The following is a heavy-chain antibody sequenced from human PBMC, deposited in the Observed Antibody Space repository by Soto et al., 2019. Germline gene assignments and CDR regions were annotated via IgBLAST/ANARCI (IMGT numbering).Heavy chain of an antibody. CDR3: ARSIAAAGTDAWFDP. Sequence: SETLSLTCTVSGGSISSYYWSWIRQPPGKGLEWIGYIYYSGSTNYNPSLKSRVTISVDTSKNQFSLKLSSVTAADTAVYYCARSIAAAGTDAWFDPWGQGTLVTVSS. V-gene: IGHV4-59*01. CDR2: IYYSGST. D-gene: IGHD6-13*01. CDR1: GGSISSYY. J-gene: IGHJ5*02.